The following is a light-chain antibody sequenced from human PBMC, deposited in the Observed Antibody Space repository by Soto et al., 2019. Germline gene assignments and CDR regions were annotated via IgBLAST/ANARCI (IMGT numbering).Light chain of an antibody. CDR3: QQYPNLWT. V-gene: IGKV3-15*01. J-gene: IGKJ1*01. CDR2: RAS. CDR1: HYVYSN. Sequence: EIVMTQSPATLSVSPGERATLSCKASHYVYSNVAWFQQRPGQAPRLLIYRASARATGTPARFSGSGSGTEFTLTITSLQSEDFALYYCQQYPNLWTFGQGTEVEI.